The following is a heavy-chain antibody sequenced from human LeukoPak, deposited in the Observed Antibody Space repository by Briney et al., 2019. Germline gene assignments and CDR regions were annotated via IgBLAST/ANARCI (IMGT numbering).Heavy chain of an antibody. V-gene: IGHV5-51*01. Sequence: GESLKISCNSSGYIYTSYWIGWVRQMPGEGLEWMGIIHPRDSDTRYSPSFQGQVTMSADKSISTAYLQWSSLKVSDTAMYYCARRTYDVLTGTPSSVRKNWFDSWGQGTLVTVSS. CDR3: ARRTYDVLTGTPSSVRKNWFDS. J-gene: IGHJ5*01. CDR2: IHPRDSDT. CDR1: GYIYTSYW. D-gene: IGHD3/OR15-3a*01.